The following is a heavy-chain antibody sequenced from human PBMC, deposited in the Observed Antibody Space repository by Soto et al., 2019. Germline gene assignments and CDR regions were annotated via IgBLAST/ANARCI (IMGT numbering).Heavy chain of an antibody. CDR1: GFTFSSYG. Sequence: GGSLRLSCAASGFTFSSYGMHWVRQAPGKGLEWVAVIWYDGSNKYYADSVKVRFTISRDNSKNTLYLQMNSLRAEDTAVYYCSRGNFPRGDYYYYYGMDVWGQGTTVTVSS. CDR2: IWYDGSNK. J-gene: IGHJ6*02. D-gene: IGHD4-4*01. V-gene: IGHV3-33*01. CDR3: SRGNFPRGDYYYYYGMDV.